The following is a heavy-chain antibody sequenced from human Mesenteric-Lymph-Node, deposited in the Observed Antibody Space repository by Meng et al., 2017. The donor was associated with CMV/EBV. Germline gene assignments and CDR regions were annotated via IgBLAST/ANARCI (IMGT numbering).Heavy chain of an antibody. CDR1: GFSVSTDY. Sequence: GGSLRLSCAASGFSVSTDYMNWVRQAPGKGLEWVSSISSSSSYIYYADSVKGRFTISRDNAKNSLYLQMNSLRAEDTAVYYCARPTSRYCSSTSCYLYGMDVWGQGTTVTVSS. D-gene: IGHD2-2*01. V-gene: IGHV3-21*01. CDR3: ARPTSRYCSSTSCYLYGMDV. J-gene: IGHJ6*02. CDR2: ISSSSSYI.